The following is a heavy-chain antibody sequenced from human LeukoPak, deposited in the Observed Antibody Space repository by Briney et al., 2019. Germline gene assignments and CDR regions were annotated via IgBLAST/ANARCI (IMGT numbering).Heavy chain of an antibody. CDR1: GYTLTELS. J-gene: IGHJ4*02. D-gene: IGHD6-13*01. CDR3: ARGSPIAAAGTWAY. V-gene: IGHV1-24*01. CDR2: FDPEDGET. Sequence: ASVKVSCKVSGYTLTELSMHWVRQAPGKGLEWMGGFDPEDGETIYAQKFQGRVTMTRDTSTSTVYMELSSLRSEDTAVYYCARGSPIAAAGTWAYWGQGTLVTVSS.